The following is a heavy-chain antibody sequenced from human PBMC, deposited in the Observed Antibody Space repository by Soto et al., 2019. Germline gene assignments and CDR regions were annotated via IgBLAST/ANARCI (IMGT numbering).Heavy chain of an antibody. D-gene: IGHD1-1*01. J-gene: IGHJ4*02. CDR3: AKLGTMGVFDN. Sequence: EVQLLESGGGLVPPGGSLRLSCAASGFTFSSYAMSWVRQAPGEGLEWLAGITFRGDNTYYADSVKGRFTLSRDKSRNRLDLQMNSLKVGDPALYYCAKLGTMGVFDNWGQGTLLTVSS. CDR1: GFTFSSYA. V-gene: IGHV3-23*01. CDR2: ITFRGDNT.